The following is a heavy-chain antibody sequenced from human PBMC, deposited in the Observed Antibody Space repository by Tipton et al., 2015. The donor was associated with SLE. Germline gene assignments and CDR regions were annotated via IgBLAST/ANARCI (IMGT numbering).Heavy chain of an antibody. V-gene: IGHV3-21*01. CDR3: ARDAFSTSWYTDY. CDR1: GFTFNTYS. D-gene: IGHD6-13*01. CDR2: ISSSSTYI. J-gene: IGHJ4*02. Sequence: SLRLSCVVSGFTFNTYSVNWVRQAPGKGLEWVSSISSSSTYIYYADSVKGRFTISRDNAKNSLYLQMNSLRAEDTAVYYCARDAFSTSWYTDYWGQGTLVTVSS.